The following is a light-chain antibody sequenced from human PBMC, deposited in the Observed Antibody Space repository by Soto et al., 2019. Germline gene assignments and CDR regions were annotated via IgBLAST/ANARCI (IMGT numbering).Light chain of an antibody. Sequence: QSALPQPASVSGSPGQSITISCTGTSSDVGGYNYVSWYHQHPGKAPKLMIYDVSNRTSGVSNRFSGSKSGNTAYLTISGLQAEDEADYYCSSYTSSSTLIYVFGTGTELTVL. V-gene: IGLV2-14*01. CDR1: SSDVGGYNY. CDR2: DVS. J-gene: IGLJ1*01. CDR3: SSYTSSSTLIYV.